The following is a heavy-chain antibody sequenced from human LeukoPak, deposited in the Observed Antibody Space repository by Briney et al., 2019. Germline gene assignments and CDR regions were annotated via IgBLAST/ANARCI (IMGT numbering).Heavy chain of an antibody. CDR3: ASSPYSSGWPDAFDI. D-gene: IGHD6-19*01. CDR1: GGSLSSHY. CDR2: IYYSGTT. V-gene: IGHV4-59*08. Sequence: SETLSLTCTVSGGSLSSHYWSWIRQPPGKGLEWIGYIYYSGTTNYNPSLKSRVTISVDTSKNQFSLKLSSVTAADTAVYYCASSPYSSGWPDAFDIWGQGTMVTVSS. J-gene: IGHJ3*02.